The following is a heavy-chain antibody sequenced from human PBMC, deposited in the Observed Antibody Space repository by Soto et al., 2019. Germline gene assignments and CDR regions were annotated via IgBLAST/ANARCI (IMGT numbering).Heavy chain of an antibody. CDR2: ISYDGSNK. Sequence: GGSLRLSCAASGFTCSSYGMHWVRQAPGKGLEWVAVISYDGSNKYYADSVKGRFTISRDNSKNTLYLQMNSLRAEDTAVYYCAKEERRITIFGVVISSAFDYWGQGTLVTVSS. CDR1: GFTCSSYG. J-gene: IGHJ4*02. V-gene: IGHV3-30*18. CDR3: AKEERRITIFGVVISSAFDY. D-gene: IGHD3-3*01.